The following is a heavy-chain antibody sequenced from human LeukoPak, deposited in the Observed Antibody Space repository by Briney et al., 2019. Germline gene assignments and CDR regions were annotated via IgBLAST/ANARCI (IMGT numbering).Heavy chain of an antibody. CDR2: ISYDGSNK. Sequence: GGSLRLSCAASGFTFSSYGMHWVRQAPGKGLEWVAVISYDGSNKYYADSVKGRFTISRDNSKNTLYLQMNSLRAEDTAVYYCGKAIFGVVRDAFDIWGQGTMVTVSS. CDR1: GFTFSSYG. D-gene: IGHD3-3*01. V-gene: IGHV3-30*18. J-gene: IGHJ3*02. CDR3: GKAIFGVVRDAFDI.